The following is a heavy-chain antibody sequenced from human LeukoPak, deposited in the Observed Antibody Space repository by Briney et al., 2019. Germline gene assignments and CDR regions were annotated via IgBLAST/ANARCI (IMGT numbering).Heavy chain of an antibody. D-gene: IGHD6-13*01. CDR3: ARGQGTAYSSSVAGGYYYGMDV. J-gene: IGHJ6*02. CDR2: VNHIEST. Sequence: SDTLSLTRAVYGVSLSGYYLSWIRPPPGKGLEWVGEVNHIESTNFNPSLKSRVTISVDTSKNQFSLKLSSVTAADTAVYYCARGQGTAYSSSVAGGYYYGMDVWGQGTTVTVSS. CDR1: GVSLSGYY. V-gene: IGHV4-34*01.